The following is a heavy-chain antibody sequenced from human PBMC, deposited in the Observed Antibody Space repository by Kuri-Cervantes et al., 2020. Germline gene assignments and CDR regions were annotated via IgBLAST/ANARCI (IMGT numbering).Heavy chain of an antibody. Sequence: GESLKISCKGSGYSFTSYWIGWVRQMPGKGLEWMGIICPGDSDTRYSPSFQGQVTISADKSISTAYLQWSSLKASDTAMYYCARGGTYCGGDCYSEYFQHWGQGTLVTVSS. CDR1: GYSFTSYW. J-gene: IGHJ1*01. V-gene: IGHV5-51*01. D-gene: IGHD2-21*01. CDR3: ARGGTYCGGDCYSEYFQH. CDR2: ICPGDSDT.